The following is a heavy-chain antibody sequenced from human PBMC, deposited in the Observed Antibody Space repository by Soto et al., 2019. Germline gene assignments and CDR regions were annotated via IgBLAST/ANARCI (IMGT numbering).Heavy chain of an antibody. CDR2: IIPIFGTA. J-gene: IGHJ6*02. CDR1: GGTFSSYA. Sequence: SVKVSCKASGGTFSSYAISWVRQAPGQGLEWMGGIIPIFGTANYAQKFQGRVTITADKSTSKAYMELSSLRSEDTAVYYCARVHRWVVVVPAAGIYYYGMDVWGQGATV. D-gene: IGHD2-2*01. V-gene: IGHV1-69*06. CDR3: ARVHRWVVVVPAAGIYYYGMDV.